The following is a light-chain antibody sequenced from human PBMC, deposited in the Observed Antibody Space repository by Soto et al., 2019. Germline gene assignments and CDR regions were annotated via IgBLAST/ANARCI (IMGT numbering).Light chain of an antibody. CDR3: AACDDSLNGPV. CDR1: SSNIGNNA. Sequence: QSVLTQPPSVSEAPRQSVTISCSGSSSNIGNNAVNWYQQLPGKAPKLLIYYDDLLPSGVSDRFSGSKSGTSASLAISGLQSEDEADYYCAACDDSLNGPVFGGGTKLTVL. J-gene: IGLJ2*01. V-gene: IGLV1-36*01. CDR2: YDD.